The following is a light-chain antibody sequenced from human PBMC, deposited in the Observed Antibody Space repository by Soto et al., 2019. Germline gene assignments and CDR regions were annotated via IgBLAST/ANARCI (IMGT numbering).Light chain of an antibody. CDR3: ATWDNRLNPL. CDR2: DNN. Sequence: QSVLTQPPSVSAAAGQKVTISCSGSSSNVANSYVCWYQQFPGTPPKLLIYDNNKRPPGIPDRFFGSKSGTSATLGITGLQTGDEADYYCATWDNRLNPLFGGGTKLTVL. V-gene: IGLV1-51*01. J-gene: IGLJ2*01. CDR1: SSNVANSY.